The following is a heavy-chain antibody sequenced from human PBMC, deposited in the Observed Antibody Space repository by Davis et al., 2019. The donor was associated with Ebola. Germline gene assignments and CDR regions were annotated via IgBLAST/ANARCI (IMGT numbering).Heavy chain of an antibody. J-gene: IGHJ5*01. V-gene: IGHV4-34*01. CDR2: INHSGST. CDR3: ARDNTGISDS. CDR1: GGSFSGYY. Sequence: PSETLSLTCAVYGGSFSGYYWSWIRQPPGKGLEWIGEINHSGSTNYNPSLKSRVTISVDTSKNQFSLKLSSVTAADTSVYYCARDNTGISDSWGQGTLVTVSS. D-gene: IGHD3-10*01.